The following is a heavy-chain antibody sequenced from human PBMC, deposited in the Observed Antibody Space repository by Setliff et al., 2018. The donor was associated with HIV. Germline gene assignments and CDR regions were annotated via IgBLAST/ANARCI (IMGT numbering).Heavy chain of an antibody. D-gene: IGHD6-19*01. V-gene: IGHV4-34*01. Sequence: PSETLSLTCAVYGGSFSDNYWSWIRQSPGKGLEWIGEINHSGRTKYSPSLRSRVSISVDTSKNQFSLKVSSVTAADTAVYYCARDEEQWLAFDCWGQGTLVTVSS. CDR2: INHSGRT. J-gene: IGHJ4*02. CDR1: GGSFSDNY. CDR3: ARDEEQWLAFDC.